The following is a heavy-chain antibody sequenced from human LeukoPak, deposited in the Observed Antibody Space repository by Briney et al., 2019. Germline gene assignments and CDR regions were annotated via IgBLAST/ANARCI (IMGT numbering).Heavy chain of an antibody. V-gene: IGHV3-66*01. CDR3: ARDLGSGFLQFDY. D-gene: IGHD6-19*01. CDR2: IYSGGGT. Sequence: GVSLRLSCAASGFTVSSNYMSWVRQAPGKGLEWVSVIYSGGGTYYADSVKGRFTISRDNSKNTLYLQINSLRAEDTAVYYCARDLGSGFLQFDYWGQGTLVTVSS. J-gene: IGHJ4*02. CDR1: GFTVSSNY.